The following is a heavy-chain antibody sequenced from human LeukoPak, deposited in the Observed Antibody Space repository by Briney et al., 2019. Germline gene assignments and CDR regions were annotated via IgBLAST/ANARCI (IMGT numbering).Heavy chain of an antibody. D-gene: IGHD4-17*01. CDR1: GGSVSTSSYY. J-gene: IGHJ4*02. CDR3: ATVVDYGDFNFDY. CDR2: IYYTGDT. V-gene: IGHV4-39*01. Sequence: PSETLSLTCTVSGGSVSTSSYYWGWIRQPPGKGLEWIGRIYYTGDTSYTPSLKSRVTISVDTSKNQFFLKLNSVTAADTAVYYCATVVDYGDFNFDYWGQGTLVTVSS.